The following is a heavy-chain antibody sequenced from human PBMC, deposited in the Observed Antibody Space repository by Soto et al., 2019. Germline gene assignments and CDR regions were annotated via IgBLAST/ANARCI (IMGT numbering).Heavy chain of an antibody. CDR1: GGSISSGDYY. J-gene: IGHJ4*02. CDR2: IYYSGST. Sequence: QVQLQESGPGLVKPSQTLSLTCTVSGGSISSGDYYWSWIRQPPGKGLEWIGYIYYSGSTYYNPSLKSRVTISVDTSKYQFSLKLSSVTAADTAVYYCARGGTRTLVAAAGQFDYWGQGTLVTVSS. CDR3: ARGGTRTLVAAAGQFDY. D-gene: IGHD6-13*01. V-gene: IGHV4-30-4*01.